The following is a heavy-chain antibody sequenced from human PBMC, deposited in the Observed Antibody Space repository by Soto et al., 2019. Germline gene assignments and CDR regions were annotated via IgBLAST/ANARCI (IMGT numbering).Heavy chain of an antibody. Sequence: ASVKVSCKASGSTFTSYAMHWVRQAPGQRLEWMGWINGGTGNTKYSQKFQGRVTITRDTSASTAYMELSSLRSEDMAVYYCARTSRGFGVVPFDYWGQGTLVTVSS. J-gene: IGHJ4*02. CDR2: INGGTGNT. CDR3: ARTSRGFGVVPFDY. V-gene: IGHV1-3*01. CDR1: GSTFTSYA. D-gene: IGHD3-3*01.